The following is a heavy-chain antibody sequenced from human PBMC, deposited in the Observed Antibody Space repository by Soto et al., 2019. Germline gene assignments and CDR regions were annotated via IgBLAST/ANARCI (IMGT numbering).Heavy chain of an antibody. CDR1: GCTVSSDA. J-gene: IGHJ6*02. CDR2: IIPIFGTA. V-gene: IGHV1-69*01. D-gene: IGHD3-22*01. CDR3: ASFTYYYDSSGSLDYGMDV. Sequence: QVQLVQSGAEVKKPGSSVKISCKASGCTVSSDAISWVRQAPRQGLEWMGGIIPIFGTANYAQKFQGSFTITADESTSKAYMGVSSLRSEDTAVYYCASFTYYYDSSGSLDYGMDVWCQGTTVTDCS.